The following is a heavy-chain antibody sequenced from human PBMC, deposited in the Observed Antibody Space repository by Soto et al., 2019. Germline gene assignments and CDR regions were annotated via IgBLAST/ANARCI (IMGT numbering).Heavy chain of an antibody. D-gene: IGHD2-2*02. V-gene: IGHV4-4*02. J-gene: IGHJ6*02. CDR2: IYHRGNT. Sequence: PSETLSLTCAVSGGSISSSNWWSWVRQPPGKGLEGIGEIYHRGNTNYNPSLKSRVTISVDKSKNQSSLKLSSLTPADTAVSYCARGGIVVVPAAILHYPMDVWGQGTTVTVSS. CDR3: ARGGIVVVPAAILHYPMDV. CDR1: GGSISSSNW.